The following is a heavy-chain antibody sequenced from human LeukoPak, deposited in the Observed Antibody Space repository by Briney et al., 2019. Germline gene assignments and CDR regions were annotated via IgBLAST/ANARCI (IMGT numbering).Heavy chain of an antibody. V-gene: IGHV3-21*01. D-gene: IGHD3-10*01. CDR2: ISGSSTYI. CDR3: ARDGYYGSGSYDY. CDR1: GFTSNSNS. Sequence: GGSLRLSCAASGFTSNSNSMHWVRQAPGKGLEWVSSISGSSTYIYYADSVKGRFTISRDNAKNSLYLQMNSLRAEDTAVYYCARDGYYGSGSYDYWGQGTLVTVSS. J-gene: IGHJ4*02.